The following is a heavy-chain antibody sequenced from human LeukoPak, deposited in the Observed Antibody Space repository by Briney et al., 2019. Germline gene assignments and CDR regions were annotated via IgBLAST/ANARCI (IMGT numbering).Heavy chain of an antibody. J-gene: IGHJ4*02. D-gene: IGHD2-15*01. V-gene: IGHV5-51*01. CDR1: GYTFSNHL. CDR2: IYPGYSDT. Sequence: GESLKISCKGSGYTFSNHLIGWVRQMPGRGLDWMGSIYPGYSDTRYSPSFQGQVTISADKSITTAYIQWSSLKASGAAMYFCAKSGGSRILYFDYWGQGALVTVSS. CDR3: AKSGGSRILYFDY.